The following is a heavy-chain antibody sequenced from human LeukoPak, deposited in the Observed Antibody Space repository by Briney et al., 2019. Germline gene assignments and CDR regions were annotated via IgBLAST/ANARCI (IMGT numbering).Heavy chain of an antibody. CDR2: IYYSGST. CDR3: ARIRDGYNYSYYFDY. V-gene: IGHV4-31*03. D-gene: IGHD5-24*01. J-gene: IGHJ4*02. Sequence: SETLSLTCTVSGGSISSGGYYWSWIRQHPGKGLEWIGYIYYSGSTYYNPSLKSRVTVSVDTSKNQFSLKLSSVTAADTAVYYCARIRDGYNYSYYFDYWGQGTLVTVSS. CDR1: GGSISSGGYY.